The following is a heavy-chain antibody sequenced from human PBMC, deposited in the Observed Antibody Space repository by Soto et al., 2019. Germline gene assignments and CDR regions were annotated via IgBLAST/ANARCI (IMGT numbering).Heavy chain of an antibody. D-gene: IGHD3-22*01. Sequence: SETLSLTCTVSGGSINSGGYYWSWIRQHPGKGLEWIGYINYSGSTNYNPSLKSRITISRDTSKIHFSLKLSSVTAADTAVYYCARNYYNSTVYGYWGQGTLVTVSS. V-gene: IGHV4-31*03. CDR2: INYSGST. CDR1: GGSINSGGYY. J-gene: IGHJ4*02. CDR3: ARNYYNSTVYGY.